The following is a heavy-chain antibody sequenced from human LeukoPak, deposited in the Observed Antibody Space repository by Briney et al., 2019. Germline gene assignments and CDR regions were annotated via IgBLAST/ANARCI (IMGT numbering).Heavy chain of an antibody. CDR1: GYTFSSFG. Sequence: ASLKVSCKTSGYTFSSFGVTWVRQAPGQGLEWVGWISAYDGNTNYAPKFQGRVAMTTDTSTNTAYMELRSPRSDDTAIYYCARTCPMMFCSSSFFDPWGQGTLVTVSS. J-gene: IGHJ5*02. V-gene: IGHV1-18*01. CDR2: ISAYDGNT. CDR3: ARTCPMMFCSSSFFDP. D-gene: IGHD2-2*01.